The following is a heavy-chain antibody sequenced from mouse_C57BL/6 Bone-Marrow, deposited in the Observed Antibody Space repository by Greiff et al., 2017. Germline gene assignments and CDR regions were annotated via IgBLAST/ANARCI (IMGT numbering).Heavy chain of an antibody. CDR1: GFNIKDDY. Sequence: EVQLQQSGAELVRPGALVKLSCTASGFNIKDDYIHWVKQRPEQGLEWIGWIDPEIGDTEYASKFQGKATITSDTSSNTAYLQLSSLTSEDTAVYYCSSFDGNYFDFWGQGTPLTVAS. V-gene: IGHV14-4*01. D-gene: IGHD2-3*01. CDR3: SSFDGNYFDF. J-gene: IGHJ2*01. CDR2: IDPEIGDT.